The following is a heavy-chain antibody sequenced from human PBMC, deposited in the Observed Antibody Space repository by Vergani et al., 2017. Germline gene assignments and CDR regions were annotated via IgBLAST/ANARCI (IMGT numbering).Heavy chain of an antibody. J-gene: IGHJ4*02. Sequence: QVQLVESGGGVVQPGGSLRLSCAASGFSFSTYGMHWVRQAPGRGLEWVAFLRYDGSNEYYGDAVKGRFIISRDNSKNTLFLQMHSLRVEETALYYCAKFPLNITTPDRGDFWGQGSLVTVSS. D-gene: IGHD1-1*01. CDR2: LRYDGSNE. V-gene: IGHV3-30*02. CDR1: GFSFSTYG. CDR3: AKFPLNITTPDRGDF.